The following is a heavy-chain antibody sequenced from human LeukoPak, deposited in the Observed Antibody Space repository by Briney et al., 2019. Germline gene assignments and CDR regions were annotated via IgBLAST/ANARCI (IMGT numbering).Heavy chain of an antibody. CDR3: TRLTFGGS. V-gene: IGHV3-73*01. D-gene: IGHD3-16*01. J-gene: IGHJ4*02. CDR1: GFTFSSYS. CDR2: IRSKANSYAT. Sequence: GGSLRLSCAASGFTFSSYSMNWVRQAPGKGLEWVGRIRSKANSYATAYAASVKGRFTISRDDSKNTAYLQMNSLKTEDTAVYYCTRLTFGGSWGQGTLVTVSS.